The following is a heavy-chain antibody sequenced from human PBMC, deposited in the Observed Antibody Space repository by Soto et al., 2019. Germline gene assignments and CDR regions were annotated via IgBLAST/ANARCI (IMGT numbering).Heavy chain of an antibody. Sequence: EVQLVESGGVVVQPGGSLRLSCAASGFTFDDYTMHWVRQAPGKGLEWVSLISWDGGSTYYADSVKGRFTISRDNSKNALYRQMNSLRTEDTALYYCAKEVGGYVVRRGMDVWGQGTTVTVSS. CDR3: AKEVGGYVVRRGMDV. D-gene: IGHD5-12*01. CDR2: ISWDGGST. J-gene: IGHJ6*02. V-gene: IGHV3-43*01. CDR1: GFTFDDYT.